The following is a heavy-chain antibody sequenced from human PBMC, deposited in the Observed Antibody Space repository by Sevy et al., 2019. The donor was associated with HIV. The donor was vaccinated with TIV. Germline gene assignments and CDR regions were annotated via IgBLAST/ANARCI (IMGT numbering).Heavy chain of an antibody. D-gene: IGHD3-22*01. CDR1: GGSISSSSYY. V-gene: IGHV4-39*01. Sequence: SETLSLTCTVSGGSISSSSYYWGWIRQPPGKGLEWIGSIYYSGDTYYNPSPKGRVTISVDTSKTKFSLKLRSVTAADTDVYYCARLTYYYDSSGYYRVDAFDIWGQGTMVTVSS. J-gene: IGHJ3*02. CDR2: IYYSGDT. CDR3: ARLTYYYDSSGYYRVDAFDI.